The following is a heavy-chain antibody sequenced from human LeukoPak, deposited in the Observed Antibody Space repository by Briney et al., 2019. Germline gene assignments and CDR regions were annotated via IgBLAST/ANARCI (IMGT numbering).Heavy chain of an antibody. CDR1: GFTFSDYY. CDR2: ISSSGSTI. D-gene: IGHD5-12*01. J-gene: IGHJ4*02. Sequence: SGGSLRLSCAASGFTFSDYYMSWIRQAPGKGLEWVSYISSSGSTIYYADSVKGRFTIPRDNAKNSLYLQMNSLRAEDTAVYYCARARDDWSGYDYLYWGQGTLVTVSS. CDR3: ARARDDWSGYDYLY. V-gene: IGHV3-11*01.